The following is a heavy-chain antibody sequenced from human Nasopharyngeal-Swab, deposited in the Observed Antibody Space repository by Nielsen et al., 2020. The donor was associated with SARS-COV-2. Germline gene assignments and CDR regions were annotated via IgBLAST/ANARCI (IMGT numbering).Heavy chain of an antibody. CDR2: ISGSGGST. Sequence: GESLKISCAASGFTFSSYAMRWVRQAPGKGLEWVSAISGSGGSTYYADSVKGRFTISRDNSKNTLYLQMNSLRAEDTAVYYCAKAGGYSSAVAFDIWGQGTMVTVSS. D-gene: IGHD5-18*01. CDR3: AKAGGYSSAVAFDI. CDR1: GFTFSSYA. J-gene: IGHJ3*02. V-gene: IGHV3-23*01.